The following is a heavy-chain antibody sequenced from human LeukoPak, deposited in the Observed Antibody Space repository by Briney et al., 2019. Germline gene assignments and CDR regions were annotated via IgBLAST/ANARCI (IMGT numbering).Heavy chain of an antibody. CDR2: INPSSGGT. V-gene: IGHV1-2*02. CDR1: GYTFNVYY. CDR3: ARDQGGGATDCDY. D-gene: IGHD3-16*01. Sequence: ASVKVSCKASGYTFNVYYIHWVRQAPRQGLEWMGWINPSSGGTNYAQKFQGRITLTTDTSISTVYMELGRLTYDDTAVYYCARDQGGGATDCDYWGQGTLVTVSS. J-gene: IGHJ4*02.